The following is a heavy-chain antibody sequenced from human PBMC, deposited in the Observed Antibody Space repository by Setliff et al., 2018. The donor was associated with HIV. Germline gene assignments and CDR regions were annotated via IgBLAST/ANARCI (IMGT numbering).Heavy chain of an antibody. Sequence: LSLSCAASGFTFSDYFMSWIRQAPGKGLEWVSYISGSSSYIEYTDSVRGRFTISRDNAKNSLYLQMNSLRAEDTAVYYCASQGVVVTTRGHHYYGLNVWGQGTTVTVSS. CDR2: ISGSSSYI. J-gene: IGHJ6*02. CDR3: ASQGVVVTTRGHHYYGLNV. V-gene: IGHV3-11*03. D-gene: IGHD2-15*01. CDR1: GFTFSDYF.